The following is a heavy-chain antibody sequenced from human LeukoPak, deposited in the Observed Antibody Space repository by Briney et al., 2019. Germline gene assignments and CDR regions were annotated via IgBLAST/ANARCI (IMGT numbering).Heavy chain of an antibody. D-gene: IGHD5/OR15-5a*01. CDR3: ARSVAKVGHYYYYGMDV. CDR2: ISGNSGTA. Sequence: GRSLRLSFAASGFSFDDYAMHWVRQVPGKGLEWVSGISGNSGTAGYADSVKGRFTISRDNSKNTLFLQMNSLRAEDTAVYYCARSVAKVGHYYYYGMDVWGQGTTVTVSS. V-gene: IGHV3-9*01. CDR1: GFSFDDYA. J-gene: IGHJ6*02.